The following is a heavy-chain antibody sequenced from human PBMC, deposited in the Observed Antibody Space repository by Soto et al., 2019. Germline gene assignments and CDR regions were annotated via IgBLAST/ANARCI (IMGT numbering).Heavy chain of an antibody. CDR1: GFTFSSYS. D-gene: IGHD5-12*01. V-gene: IGHV3-21*01. Sequence: PGGSLRLSCAASGFTFSSYSMNWVRQAPGKGLEWVSSISSSSSYIYYADSVKGRFTISRDNAKNSLYLQMNSLRAEDTAVYYCARDFKWLRLEPDYWGQGTLVTVSS. J-gene: IGHJ4*02. CDR3: ARDFKWLRLEPDY. CDR2: ISSSSSYI.